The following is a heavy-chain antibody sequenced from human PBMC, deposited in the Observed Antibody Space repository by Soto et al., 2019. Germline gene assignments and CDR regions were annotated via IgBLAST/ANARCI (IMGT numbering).Heavy chain of an antibody. CDR1: GGSISSSSYY. D-gene: IGHD1-1*01. CDR3: VTGTFDP. CDR2: IYYSGST. Sequence: SETLSLPCTVSGGSISSSSYYWGWIRQPPGKGLEWIGSIYYSGSTYYNPSLKSRVTISVDTSKNQFSLKLGSVPAADTAVYYCVTGTFDPWGQGTLVTVSS. J-gene: IGHJ5*02. V-gene: IGHV4-39*01.